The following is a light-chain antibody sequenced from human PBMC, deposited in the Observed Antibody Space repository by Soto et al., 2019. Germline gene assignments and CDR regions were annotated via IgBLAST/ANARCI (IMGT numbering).Light chain of an antibody. CDR2: DAS. CDR1: QGVSSY. J-gene: IGKJ4*01. Sequence: EVVMTQSPATLSVSPGERATLSCRASQGVSSYLAWYQQKPGQAPRLLSYDASNRATGLPARFSGSGSGTDFTLTISSLEPEDFAVYYCQQRSNWPPTFGGGTKVDIK. CDR3: QQRSNWPPT. V-gene: IGKV3-11*01.